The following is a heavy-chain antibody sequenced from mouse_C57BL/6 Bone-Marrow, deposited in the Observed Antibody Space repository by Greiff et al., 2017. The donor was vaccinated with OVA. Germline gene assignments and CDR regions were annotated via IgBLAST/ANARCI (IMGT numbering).Heavy chain of an antibody. CDR1: GFNIKDDY. J-gene: IGHJ1*03. Sequence: EVQLQESGAELVRPGASVKLSCTASGFNIKDDYMHWVKQRPEPGLEWIGWIDPENGDTEYASKFQGKATITADTSSNTAYLQLSSLTSEDTAVYYCTTGDYAWYFDVWGTGTTVTVSS. CDR2: IDPENGDT. D-gene: IGHD2-4*01. V-gene: IGHV14-4*01. CDR3: TTGDYAWYFDV.